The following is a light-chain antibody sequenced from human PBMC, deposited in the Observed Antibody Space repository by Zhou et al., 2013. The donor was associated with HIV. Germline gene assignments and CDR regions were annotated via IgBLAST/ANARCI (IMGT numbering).Light chain of an antibody. CDR2: DNN. V-gene: IGLV1-51*01. CDR3: ASWDGSLSALV. J-gene: IGLJ3*02. CDR1: FSNLGTNY. Sequence: VLTQPPSVSAAPGQRVTISCSGSFSNLGTNYVSWYQHLPGTAPKLLLYDNNKRPSEIPDRFSGFKSGTSATLDITGLQTGDEADYYCASWDGSLSALVFGGGTKVT.